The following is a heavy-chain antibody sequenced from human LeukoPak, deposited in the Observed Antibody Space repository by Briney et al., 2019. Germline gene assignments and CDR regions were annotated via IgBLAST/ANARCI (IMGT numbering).Heavy chain of an antibody. D-gene: IGHD1-1*01. J-gene: IGHJ3*02. Sequence: ASVKVSCKAFGYTFDTSSINWVRQAPGQRLEWMGWISPNNGNTHYAQGVQGRVTMTTDTSRSTAYMELRSLRSDDTAVYYCTRVRNSNNWWGAFDIWGQGTMVTVSS. CDR3: TRVRNSNNWWGAFDI. CDR2: ISPNNGNT. V-gene: IGHV1-18*01. CDR1: GYTFDTSS.